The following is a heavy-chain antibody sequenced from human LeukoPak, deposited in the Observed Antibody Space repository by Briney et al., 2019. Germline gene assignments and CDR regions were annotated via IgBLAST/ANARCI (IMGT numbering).Heavy chain of an antibody. D-gene: IGHD1-26*01. CDR2: VHLRGAT. CDR3: TRESGAFSPFGF. CDR1: GGSIMTTNW. Sequence: PSETLSLTCAVSGGSIMTTNWWSWVRQPPGKGLEWIGEVHLRGATNYNPSLESRVSMSIDTSKNQMSLKLTSVTAADTAIYFCTRESGAFSPFGFWGQGTLATVPS. V-gene: IGHV4-4*02. J-gene: IGHJ4*02.